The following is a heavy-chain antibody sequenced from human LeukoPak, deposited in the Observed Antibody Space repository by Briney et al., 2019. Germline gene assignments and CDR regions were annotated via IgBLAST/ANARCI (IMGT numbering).Heavy chain of an antibody. CDR2: IFHSGST. Sequence: KPSETLSLTCTVSGGSISSYYWSWIRQPPGKGLEWIGNIFHSGSTNYNPSLKSRVTISVDTSKNQFSLKLNSVTAADTAIYYCARDGAVDILTGYGASYIWGQGTMVIVS. D-gene: IGHD3-9*01. CDR1: GGSISSYY. J-gene: IGHJ3*02. CDR3: ARDGAVDILTGYGASYI. V-gene: IGHV4-59*01.